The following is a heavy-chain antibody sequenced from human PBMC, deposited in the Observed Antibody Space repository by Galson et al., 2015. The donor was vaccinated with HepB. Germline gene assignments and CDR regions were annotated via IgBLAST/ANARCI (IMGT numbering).Heavy chain of an antibody. V-gene: IGHV3-21*01. CDR2: ISSSSSYI. Sequence: SLRLSCAASGFTFSSYSMNWVRQAPGKGLEWVSSISSSSSYIYYADSVKGRFTISRDNAKNSLYLQMNSLRAEDTAVYCCARWRSLDGDYSLSGYYYYGMDVWGQGTTFTVSS. D-gene: IGHD4-17*01. CDR1: GFTFSSYS. CDR3: ARWRSLDGDYSLSGYYYYGMDV. J-gene: IGHJ6*02.